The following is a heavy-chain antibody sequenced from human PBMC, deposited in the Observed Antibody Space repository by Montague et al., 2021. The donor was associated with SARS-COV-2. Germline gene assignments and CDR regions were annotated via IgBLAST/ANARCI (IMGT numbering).Heavy chain of an antibody. CDR2: ISISGST. CDR1: GGSISSGSYY. V-gene: IGHV4-61*02. D-gene: IGHD6-19*01. J-gene: IGHJ4*02. Sequence: TLSLICTVSGGSISSGSYYWSWIRQPAGKGLERIGRISISGSTNYNPSLKSRVTISVDTSKNQFSLKLSSVIAADTAVYYCARDIAVAGLFDYWGQGTLVTVSS. CDR3: ARDIAVAGLFDY.